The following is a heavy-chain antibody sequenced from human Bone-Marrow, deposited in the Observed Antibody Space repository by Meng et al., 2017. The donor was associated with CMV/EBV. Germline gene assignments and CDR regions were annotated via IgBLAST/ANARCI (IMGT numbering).Heavy chain of an antibody. CDR3: ARDILTGYYTDY. Sequence: ASVKVSCKASGYTFTTYDINWVRQAPGQGLEWMGWINPDSGGTNYAQKFQGRVTMTRDTSITTAYMGLSRLRSDDTAVYYCARDILTGYYTDYWGQGTLVTVSS. D-gene: IGHD3-9*01. J-gene: IGHJ4*02. CDR1: GYTFTTYD. V-gene: IGHV1-2*02. CDR2: INPDSGGT.